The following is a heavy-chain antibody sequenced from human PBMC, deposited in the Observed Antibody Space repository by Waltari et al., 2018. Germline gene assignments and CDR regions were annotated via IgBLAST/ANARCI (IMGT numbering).Heavy chain of an antibody. Sequence: QVQLQQWGAGLLKPSETLSLTCAVYGGSFSGYYWSWIRQPPGKGLEWMGEINHSGSTNYNPSLKSRVTISVDTSKNQFFRKLSSVTAADTAVYYCARGLRTYSSSSSYYYYYMDVWGKGTTVTVSS. J-gene: IGHJ6*03. V-gene: IGHV4-34*01. D-gene: IGHD6-6*01. CDR3: ARGLRTYSSSSSYYYYYMDV. CDR2: INHSGST. CDR1: GGSFSGYY.